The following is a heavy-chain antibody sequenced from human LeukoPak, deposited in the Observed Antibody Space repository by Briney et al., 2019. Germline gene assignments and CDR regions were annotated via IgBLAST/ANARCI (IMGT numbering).Heavy chain of an antibody. V-gene: IGHV4-34*01. J-gene: IGHJ5*02. D-gene: IGHD2-2*01. Sequence: PSETLSLTCAVYGGSFSGYYWSWIRQPPGKGLEWIGKINHSGTTIYNPSLKSRVTISVDTSKNQFSLKLSSVTAADTAVYYCASEGYCSSTSCENNWFDPWGQGTLVTVSS. CDR3: ASEGYCSSTSCENNWFDP. CDR2: INHSGTT. CDR1: GGSFSGYY.